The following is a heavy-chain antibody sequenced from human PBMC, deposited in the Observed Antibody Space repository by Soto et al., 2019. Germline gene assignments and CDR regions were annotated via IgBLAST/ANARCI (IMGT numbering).Heavy chain of an antibody. CDR1: GYTFTGYY. V-gene: IGHV1-2*02. Sequence: ASVKVSCKASGYTFTGYYMHWVRQAPGQGLEWMGWINPNSGGTNYAQKFQGRVTMTRDTSISTAYMELSRLRSDDTAVYYCARGGSDIVVVPAAKNYYGMDVWGQGATVTVSS. CDR3: ARGGSDIVVVPAAKNYYGMDV. D-gene: IGHD2-2*01. CDR2: INPNSGGT. J-gene: IGHJ6*02.